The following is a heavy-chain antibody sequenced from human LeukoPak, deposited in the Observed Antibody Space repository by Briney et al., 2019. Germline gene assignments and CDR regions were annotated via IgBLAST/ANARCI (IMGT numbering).Heavy chain of an antibody. V-gene: IGHV3-23*01. CDR3: ARGPSGYHNT. J-gene: IGHJ4*02. D-gene: IGHD5-12*01. Sequence: GGSLRLSCAASGFAFSSYAMSWVRQAPGKGLEWVSAISGSGGSTYYADSVKGRFTISRDNSKNTLYLQMNSLRAEDTAVYYCARGPSGYHNTGGQGTLVTVSS. CDR1: GFAFSSYA. CDR2: ISGSGGST.